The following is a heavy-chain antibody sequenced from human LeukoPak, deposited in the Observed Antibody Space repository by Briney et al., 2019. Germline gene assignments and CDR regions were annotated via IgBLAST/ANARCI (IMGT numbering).Heavy chain of an antibody. Sequence: ASVKVPCKASGYTFTSYDINWVRQATGQGLEWMGWMNPNSGNTGYAQKFQGRVTMTRNTSISTAYMELSSLRSEDTAVYYCARGWLQPRGLGDYWGQGTLVTVSS. V-gene: IGHV1-8*01. J-gene: IGHJ4*02. CDR2: MNPNSGNT. CDR1: GYTFTSYD. CDR3: ARGWLQPRGLGDY. D-gene: IGHD5-24*01.